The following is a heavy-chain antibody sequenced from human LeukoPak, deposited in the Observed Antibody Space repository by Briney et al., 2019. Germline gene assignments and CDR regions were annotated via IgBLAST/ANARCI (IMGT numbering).Heavy chain of an antibody. V-gene: IGHV3-21*01. CDR2: ISSSSSYI. Sequence: PGGSLRLSRAASGFTFSSYSMNWVRQAPGKGLEWVSSISSSSSYIYYADSMKGRFTISRDNAKNSLYLQMNSLRAEDTAVYYCARGVGYCSSTSCLFDYWGQGTLVTVSS. CDR3: ARGVGYCSSTSCLFDY. J-gene: IGHJ4*02. D-gene: IGHD2-2*01. CDR1: GFTFSSYS.